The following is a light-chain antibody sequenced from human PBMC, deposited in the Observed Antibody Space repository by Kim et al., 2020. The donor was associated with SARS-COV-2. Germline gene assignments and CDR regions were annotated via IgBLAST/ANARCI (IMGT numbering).Light chain of an antibody. V-gene: IGKV1-5*01. CDR1: QSIGGW. Sequence: IQLTQSPSTLSASVGDRVTITCRASQSIGGWLAWYQQKPGKAPKLLIYDASSVESGVPSRFSGSGSGTEFTLTISSLQPDDSATYYRQHHSTYPITFGQGTRLEIK. CDR3: QHHSTYPIT. CDR2: DAS. J-gene: IGKJ5*01.